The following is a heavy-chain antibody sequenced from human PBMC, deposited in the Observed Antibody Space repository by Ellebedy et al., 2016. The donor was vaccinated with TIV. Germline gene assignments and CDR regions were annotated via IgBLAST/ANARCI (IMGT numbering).Heavy chain of an antibody. Sequence: GESLKISXAASGFTLNDYYMSWIRQPPGKGLEWVSYINPNANTVFYADSVRDRFTISRDNAKNSLYLQMNSLKTEDTAVYYCTRHCPNCYYASWGQGTLVTVSS. CDR2: INPNANTV. CDR3: TRHCPNCYYAS. CDR1: GFTLNDYY. V-gene: IGHV3-11*01. D-gene: IGHD2-21*02. J-gene: IGHJ5*02.